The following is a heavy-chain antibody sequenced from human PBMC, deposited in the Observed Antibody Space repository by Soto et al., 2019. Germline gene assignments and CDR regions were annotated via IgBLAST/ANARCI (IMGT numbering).Heavy chain of an antibody. J-gene: IGHJ4*02. D-gene: IGHD6-13*01. V-gene: IGHV1-69*04. CDR2: IIPILGIA. CDR1: GYTFTSYG. Sequence: SVKVSCKASGYTFTSYGISWVRQAPGQGLEWMGRIIPILGIANYAQKFQGRVTITADKSTSTAYMELSSLRSEDTAVYYCARDRSREIDYWGQGTLVTVSS. CDR3: ARDRSREIDY.